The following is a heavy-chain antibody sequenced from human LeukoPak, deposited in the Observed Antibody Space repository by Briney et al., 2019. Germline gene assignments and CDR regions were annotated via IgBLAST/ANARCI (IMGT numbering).Heavy chain of an antibody. CDR3: ARGSYYDGGGYGIDP. V-gene: IGHV4-59*01. D-gene: IGHD3-10*02. CDR2: IYYSGST. J-gene: IGHJ5*02. Sequence: SETLSLTCTVSGGSISRYYWSWIRQPPGKGLEWIGYIYYSGSTNYNPSLKSRVTISVDTSKNQFSLKLSSVTAADTAVYYCARGSYYDGGGYGIDPWGQGTLVTVSS. CDR1: GGSISRYY.